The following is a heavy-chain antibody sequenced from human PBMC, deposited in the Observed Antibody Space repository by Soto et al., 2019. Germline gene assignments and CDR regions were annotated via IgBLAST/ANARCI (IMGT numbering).Heavy chain of an antibody. CDR3: AKGGGSARDFDY. CDR1: GFTFGNYG. V-gene: IGHV3-30*18. Sequence: LRLSCTGSGFTFGNYGMHWVRQAPGKGLEWVASTSYDGNNKYYADSLKGRFTISRDNSKKMVYLQMTSLGPEDTAVYYCAKGGGSARDFDYWGQGALVTVSS. CDR2: TSYDGNNK. J-gene: IGHJ4*02. D-gene: IGHD1-26*01.